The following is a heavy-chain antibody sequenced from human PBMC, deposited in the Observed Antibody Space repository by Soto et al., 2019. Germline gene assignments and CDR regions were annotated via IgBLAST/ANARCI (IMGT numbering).Heavy chain of an antibody. J-gene: IGHJ3*02. Sequence: QVQLVQSGAEVKKSGASVKVSCKASGYTFTNYAMHWVRQAPGQRLEWMGWINAGNGNTKYSQQFQGRVTITRDTSASTAHMELSSLRSEDTAVYYCARAAYCGSDSCSDAFDIWGQGTVVTVSS. V-gene: IGHV1-3*01. CDR1: GYTFTNYA. CDR2: INAGNGNT. CDR3: ARAAYCGSDSCSDAFDI. D-gene: IGHD2-21*02.